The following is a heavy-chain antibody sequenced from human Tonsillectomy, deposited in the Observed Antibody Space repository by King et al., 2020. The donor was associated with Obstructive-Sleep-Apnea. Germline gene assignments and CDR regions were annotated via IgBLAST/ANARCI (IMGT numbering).Heavy chain of an antibody. CDR1: GFTFFIYA. CDR2: ISGSGGCT. Sequence: VQLVESGGGLVQPGGALRLSCAGSGFTFFIYAISWVRPAPGKGRGGVSAISGSGGCTFYADSVKGRFTISRDNSKNTLYLQMNSLRAEDTAVYYCAKDQDIVATIGADYWGQGTLVTVSS. D-gene: IGHD5-12*01. V-gene: IGHV3-23*04. CDR3: AKDQDIVATIGADY. J-gene: IGHJ4*02.